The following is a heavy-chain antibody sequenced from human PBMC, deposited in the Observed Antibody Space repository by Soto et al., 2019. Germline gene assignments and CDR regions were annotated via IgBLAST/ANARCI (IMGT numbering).Heavy chain of an antibody. V-gene: IGHV4-59*01. CDR3: ARGHGFWSGYYFFGY. CDR2: IYYSGST. D-gene: IGHD3-3*01. J-gene: IGHJ4*02. Sequence: SETLSLTCTVSGGSISSYYWSWLRQPPGKGLEWIGYIYYSGSTNYNPSLKSRVTISVDTSKNQFSLKLSSVTAADTAVYYCARGHGFWSGYYFFGYWGQGTLVTVSS. CDR1: GGSISSYY.